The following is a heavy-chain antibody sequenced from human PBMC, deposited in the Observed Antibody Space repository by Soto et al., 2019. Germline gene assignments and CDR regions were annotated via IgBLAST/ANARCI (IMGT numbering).Heavy chain of an antibody. CDR2: INYRGTT. V-gene: IGHV4-31*01. J-gene: IGHJ4*02. CDR3: ARDAPGGAPY. Sequence: QVQLQESGPGLVKPSQTLSLTCTVSGGSIIDGQTYLNWIRQHPERGLEWMGYINYRGTTNYSPALKSPIPKSIDTSKNQFPPRLTSVTAAETAVYYFARDAPGGAPYWGQGTLVTVSS. CDR1: GGSIIDGQTY. D-gene: IGHD1-26*01.